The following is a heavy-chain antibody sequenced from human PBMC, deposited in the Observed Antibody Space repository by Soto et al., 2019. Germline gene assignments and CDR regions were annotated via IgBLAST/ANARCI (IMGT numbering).Heavy chain of an antibody. Sequence: PSETLSLTCTVSGGSISSGGYYWSWIRQHPGKGLEWIGYIYYSGSTYYNPSLKSRVTISVDTSKNQFSLKLSSVTAADTAVYYCARVYYYGSGRIIDYWGQGTLVTVSS. CDR3: ARVYYYGSGRIIDY. D-gene: IGHD3-10*01. CDR2: IYYSGST. CDR1: GGSISSGGYY. J-gene: IGHJ4*02. V-gene: IGHV4-31*03.